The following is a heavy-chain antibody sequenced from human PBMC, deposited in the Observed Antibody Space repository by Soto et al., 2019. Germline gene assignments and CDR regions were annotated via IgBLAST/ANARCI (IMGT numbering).Heavy chain of an antibody. J-gene: IGHJ3*02. CDR2: IXAXXXNX. CDR3: ARCLGYGGSLDAFDI. V-gene: IGHV1-18*04. Sequence: GASVKVSCKASGYTFTSYGISLVRQAPGQGLEWMGXIXAXXXNXNXAXKXXXXVTMTTDTSTSTAYMELRRLRSDDTAVYYCARCLGYGGSLDAFDIWGQGTMVTVSS. CDR1: GYTFTSYG. D-gene: IGHD2-15*01.